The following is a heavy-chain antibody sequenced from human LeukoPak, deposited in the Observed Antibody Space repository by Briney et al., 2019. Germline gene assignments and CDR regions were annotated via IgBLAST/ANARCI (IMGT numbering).Heavy chain of an antibody. Sequence: LGGSLRLSCAASGFTFDDYGMSWVRQAPGKGLEWVSGINWNGGITGYADSVKGRFTISRDNANKSLYLQMNSLRAEDTAVYYCASGVNYFDYWGQGTLVTVSS. J-gene: IGHJ4*02. V-gene: IGHV3-20*04. CDR2: INWNGGIT. CDR3: ASGVNYFDY. CDR1: GFTFDDYG. D-gene: IGHD3-3*01.